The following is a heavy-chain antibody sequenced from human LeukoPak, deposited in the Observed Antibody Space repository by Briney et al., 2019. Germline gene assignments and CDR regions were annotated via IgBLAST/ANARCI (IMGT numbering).Heavy chain of an antibody. CDR3: ASVSRGMDV. J-gene: IGHJ6*02. CDR2: MSHTGAT. V-gene: IGHV4-34*01. Sequence: PSETLSLTCAVFGGSFSGYYWSWIRQSPEKGLEWIGEMSHTGATNYNPSLKSRVTVSVDTSKKQFSLKLSSVTAADTAVYYCASVSRGMDVWGQGTTVTVSS. CDR1: GGSFSGYY.